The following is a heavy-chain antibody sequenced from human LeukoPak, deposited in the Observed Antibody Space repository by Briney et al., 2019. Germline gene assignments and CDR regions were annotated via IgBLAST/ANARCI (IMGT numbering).Heavy chain of an antibody. J-gene: IGHJ4*02. D-gene: IGHD2-2*03. CDR1: GFTFGSYS. CDR2: ISSSSSTI. Sequence: GGSLRLSCAASGFTFGSYSMNWVRQAPGKGLEWVSYISSSSSTIYYADSVKGRFTISRDNAKNSLYLQMNSLRAEDTAVYYCARDGFTASFDYWGQGTLVTVSS. CDR3: ARDGFTASFDY. V-gene: IGHV3-48*01.